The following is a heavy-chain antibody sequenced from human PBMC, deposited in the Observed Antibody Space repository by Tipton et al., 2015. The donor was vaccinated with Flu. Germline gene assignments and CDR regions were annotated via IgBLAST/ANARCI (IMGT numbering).Heavy chain of an antibody. J-gene: IGHJ4*02. V-gene: IGHV4-39*07. Sequence: TLSPTCTVSGGSISSSSYYWGWIRQPPGKGLEWIGSIYYSGSTYYNPSLKSRVTISVDTSKNQFSLKLSSVTAADTAVYYCARGRPEWELQTYYFDYWGQGTLVTVSS. D-gene: IGHD1-26*01. CDR3: ARGRPEWELQTYYFDY. CDR1: GGSISSSSYY. CDR2: IYYSGST.